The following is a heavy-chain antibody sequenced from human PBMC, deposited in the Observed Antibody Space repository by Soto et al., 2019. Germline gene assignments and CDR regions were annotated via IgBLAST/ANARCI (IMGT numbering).Heavy chain of an antibody. D-gene: IGHD3-10*01. Sequence: QVQLQESGPGLVKPSQTLSLTCTVSGGSISSGGYYWSWIRQHPGKGLEWIGYIYYSGSTYYNPSLKSRVTISVDTSKNQFSLTLSSVTAADTAVYYSARDRPSDGVRGEYAFDIWGQGTMVTVSS. CDR2: IYYSGST. V-gene: IGHV4-31*03. J-gene: IGHJ3*02. CDR3: ARDRPSDGVRGEYAFDI. CDR1: GGSISSGGYY.